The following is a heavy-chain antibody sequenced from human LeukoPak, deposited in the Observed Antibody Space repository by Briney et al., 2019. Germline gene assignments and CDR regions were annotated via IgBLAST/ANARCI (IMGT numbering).Heavy chain of an antibody. CDR2: FYSGDTT. CDR3: ARDHGSGSYYD. CDR1: GFTVSSTY. V-gene: IGHV3-66*01. D-gene: IGHD3-10*01. Sequence: GGSLRLSCAASGFTVSSTYMSWVRQAPGKGLEWVSVFYSGDTTSYANSVKGRFTISRDSSKNTLYLQMNSLRAEDTAVYYCARDHGSGSYYDWGQGTLVTVSS. J-gene: IGHJ4*02.